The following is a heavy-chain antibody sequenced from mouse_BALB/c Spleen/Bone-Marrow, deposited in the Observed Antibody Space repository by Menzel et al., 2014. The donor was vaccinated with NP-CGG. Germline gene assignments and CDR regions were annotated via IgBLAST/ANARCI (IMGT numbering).Heavy chain of an antibody. CDR3: TRGGNWDDFDY. J-gene: IGHJ2*01. V-gene: IGHV5-17*02. Sequence: EVQLVESGGGLVQPGGSRKLSYAASGFTFSSFGMHWVRQAPEEGLEWVAYISSGSSTIFYADTVKGRFTVSRDNPKNTLFLQMTSLRSEDTAMYYCTRGGNWDDFDYWGQGTTLTVSS. CDR2: ISSGSSTI. D-gene: IGHD4-1*01. CDR1: GFTFSSFG.